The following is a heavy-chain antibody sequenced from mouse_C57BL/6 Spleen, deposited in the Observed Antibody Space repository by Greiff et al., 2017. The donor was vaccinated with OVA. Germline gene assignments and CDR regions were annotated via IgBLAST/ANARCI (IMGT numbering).Heavy chain of an antibody. CDR3: ARGGITTVVPYWYFDV. CDR2: ISDGGSYT. Sequence: EVQGVESGGGLVKPGGSLKLSCAASGFTFSSYAMSWVRQTPEKRLEWVATISDGGSYTYYPDNVKGRFTISRDNAKNNLYLQMSHLKSEDTAMYYCARGGITTVVPYWYFDVWGTGTTVTVSS. J-gene: IGHJ1*03. D-gene: IGHD1-1*01. V-gene: IGHV5-4*01. CDR1: GFTFSSYA.